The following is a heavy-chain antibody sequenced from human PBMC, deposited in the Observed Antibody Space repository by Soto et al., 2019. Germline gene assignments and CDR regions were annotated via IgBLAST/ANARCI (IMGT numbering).Heavy chain of an antibody. Sequence: GGSLRLSCAASGFTFSSYEMNWVRQAPGKGLEWVSYISSSGSTIYYADSVKGRFTISRDNAKNSLYLQMNSLRAEDTAVYYCAIVQDYYGPGYVMAVWAQGTTVTGSS. CDR3: AIVQDYYGPGYVMAV. D-gene: IGHD3-10*01. J-gene: IGHJ6*02. CDR1: GFTFSSYE. V-gene: IGHV3-48*03. CDR2: ISSSGSTI.